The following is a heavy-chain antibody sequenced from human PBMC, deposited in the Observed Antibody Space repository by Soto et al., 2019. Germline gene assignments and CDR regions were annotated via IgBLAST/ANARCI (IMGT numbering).Heavy chain of an antibody. CDR1: GDSVSSNSAA. CDR2: TYYRSKWYS. D-gene: IGHD3-3*01. Sequence: QVQLQQSGPGLVKPSQTLSLTCAISGDSVSSNSAAWNWIRQSPSRGLEWLGRTYYRSKWYSDFALSVRSQLPINPDTSKNQVSLQLNSVTPEDTAVYFCARGSTDGFSRFLDFWGQGTLVTVSS. J-gene: IGHJ4*02. CDR3: ARGSTDGFSRFLDF. V-gene: IGHV6-1*01.